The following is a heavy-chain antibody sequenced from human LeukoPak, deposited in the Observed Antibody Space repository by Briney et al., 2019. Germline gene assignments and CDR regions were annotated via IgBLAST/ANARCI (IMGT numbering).Heavy chain of an antibody. J-gene: IGHJ4*02. V-gene: IGHV3-30*04. D-gene: IGHD6-19*01. CDR1: GFTFSSYA. CDR2: ISYDGSYK. Sequence: GRSLRLSCAASGFTFSSYAMHWVRQAPGKGLEWVALISYDGSYKYYADSVRGRFTISRDNSKNTLYLQMNSLRAEDTAVYYCASHNGGWYSSGLDYWGQGTLVTVSS. CDR3: ASHNGGWYSSGLDY.